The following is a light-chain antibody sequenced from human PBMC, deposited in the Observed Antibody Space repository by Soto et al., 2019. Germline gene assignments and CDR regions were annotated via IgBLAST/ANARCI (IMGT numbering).Light chain of an antibody. CDR2: EAS. CDR1: ETINTL. Sequence: DMPMTQSPSTLSASVGARVTLTCRASETINTLLAWYQQKPGKAPKLLIYEASSLQSGLPSRFSGSGCGTEFTITVSSLQSDDFAAYYCQQYYSYPWTFGQGTKVEIK. V-gene: IGKV1-5*03. J-gene: IGKJ1*01. CDR3: QQYYSYPWT.